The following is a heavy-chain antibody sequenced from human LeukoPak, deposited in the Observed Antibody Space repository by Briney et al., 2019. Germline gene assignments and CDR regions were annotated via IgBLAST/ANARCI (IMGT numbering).Heavy chain of an antibody. CDR2: IIPIFGTA. J-gene: IGHJ5*02. CDR1: GGTFSSYA. D-gene: IGHD2-2*01. CDR3: ARSLELYCSSTSCYSAWFDP. V-gene: IGHV1-69*05. Sequence: GASVKVSCKASGGTFSSYAISWVRQAPGQGLEWMGGIIPIFGTANYAQKFQGRVTITTDESTSTAYMELSSLRSEDTAVYYCARSLELYCSSTSCYSAWFDPWGQGTLVTVSS.